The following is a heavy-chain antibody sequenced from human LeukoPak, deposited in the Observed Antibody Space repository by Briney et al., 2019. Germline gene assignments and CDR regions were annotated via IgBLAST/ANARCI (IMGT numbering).Heavy chain of an antibody. J-gene: IGHJ3*02. V-gene: IGHV3-30-3*01. CDR3: VQEGPRGLAFDI. CDR1: GSTFSSYA. Sequence: GGSLRLSCAASGSTFSSYAMHWVRQAPGKGLEWVAVISYDGSNKYHADSVKGRFTISRDNSKNTLYLQMNSLRAEDTAVYYCVQEGPRGLAFDIWGQGTKVTVSS. CDR2: ISYDGSNK.